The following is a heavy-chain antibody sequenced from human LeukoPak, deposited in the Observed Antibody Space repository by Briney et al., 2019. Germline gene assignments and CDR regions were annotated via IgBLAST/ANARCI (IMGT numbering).Heavy chain of an antibody. D-gene: IGHD4-17*01. V-gene: IGHV3-7*03. CDR3: ARDPVAAEYGDYFGSAGNGY. J-gene: IGHJ4*02. CDR1: GFTFSSYW. Sequence: GGSLRLSCVASGFTFSSYWMSWVRQAPGKGLEWVALIGKDGTDKYYVDSVKGRFTISRDDAKKSLYLQMSSLRAEDTALYYCARDPVAAEYGDYFGSAGNGYWGQGTLVTVSP. CDR2: IGKDGTDK.